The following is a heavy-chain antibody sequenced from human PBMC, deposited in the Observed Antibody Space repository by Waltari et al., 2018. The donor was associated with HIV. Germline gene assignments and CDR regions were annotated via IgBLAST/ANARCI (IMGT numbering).Heavy chain of an antibody. CDR1: GYTFTGYY. CDR2: INPNSCST. D-gene: IGHD3-10*01. CDR3: ARGNYYGSGPLQDVLDY. J-gene: IGHJ4*02. Sequence: QVQLVQSGAEVKKPGASVKVSCKASGYTFTGYYMHWVRQAPGQGLEWMGWINPNSCSTNYAQKFQGRVTMTRDTSSSTAYRELSRLKSDDTAVYYCARGNYYGSGPLQDVLDYWGQGTLVTVSS. V-gene: IGHV1-2*02.